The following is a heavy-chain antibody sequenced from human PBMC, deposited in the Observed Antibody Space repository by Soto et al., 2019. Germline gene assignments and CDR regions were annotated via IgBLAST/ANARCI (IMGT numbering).Heavy chain of an antibody. V-gene: IGHV1-18*01. CDR1: GYTFTNYG. Sequence: QVQLLQSGAEVKKPGASVKVSCKASGYTFTNYGITWVRQAPGQGLEWMGWISAYNGDTHYTQRLQGRVTMTTATSTSTGYMELWGLRSYDTAVYYCARVRQLVVYFYYSMDFWGKGTTVSVSS. D-gene: IGHD6-6*01. J-gene: IGHJ6*03. CDR3: ARVRQLVVYFYYSMDF. CDR2: ISAYNGDT.